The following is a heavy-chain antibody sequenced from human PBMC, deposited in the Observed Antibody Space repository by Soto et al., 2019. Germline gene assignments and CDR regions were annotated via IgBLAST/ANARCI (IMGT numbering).Heavy chain of an antibody. V-gene: IGHV4-59*01. D-gene: IGHD6-13*01. Sequence: LSLTCTVSGASITTKSWNWVRQSPGKGLEWIGYMYYSGTTNYNPSLKSRVTISIDTSKNQISLNLTSVTAADTAIYYCARGLSWSPYFDLWGQGTRVTVSS. CDR2: MYYSGTT. J-gene: IGHJ4*02. CDR3: ARGLSWSPYFDL. CDR1: GASITTKS.